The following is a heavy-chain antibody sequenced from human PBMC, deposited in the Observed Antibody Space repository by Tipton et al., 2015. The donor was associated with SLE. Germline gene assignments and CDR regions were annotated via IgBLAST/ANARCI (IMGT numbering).Heavy chain of an antibody. J-gene: IGHJ6*03. CDR2: IYYSGST. CDR1: GGSISSSSYY. CDR3: ARGVAGSSFFSYMDV. D-gene: IGHD2-15*01. V-gene: IGHV4-39*01. Sequence: TLSLTCTVSGGSISSSSYYWGWIRQPPGKGLEWIGSIYYSGSTYYNPSLKSRVTISVDTSRNQFSLNLRSVTAAATAMYYWARGVAGSSFFSYMDVWGKGTTVTIS.